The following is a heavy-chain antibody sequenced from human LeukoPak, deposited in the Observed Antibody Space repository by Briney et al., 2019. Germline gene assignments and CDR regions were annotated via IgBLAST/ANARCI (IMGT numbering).Heavy chain of an antibody. CDR2: IGGGGEST. D-gene: IGHD1-26*01. CDR1: GFTFSSYA. J-gene: IGHJ4*02. V-gene: IGHV3-23*01. Sequence: GGSLRLSCAASGFTFSSYAMSWVRQAPGKGLEWVSTIGGGGESTYYADSVKGRLTISRDDSKNTVYLQMNSLRAEDTAVYYCAKVLSGSQDYWGQGTLVTVFS. CDR3: AKVLSGSQDY.